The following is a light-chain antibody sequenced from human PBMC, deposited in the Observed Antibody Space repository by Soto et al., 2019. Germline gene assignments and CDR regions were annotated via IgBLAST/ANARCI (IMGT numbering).Light chain of an antibody. CDR2: VNS. Sequence: QSVLTQPPSVSGAPGQRATISCTGSSSNIGAGYDVHWYQQFPGTAPKLLIYVNSNRPSGVPDRFSGSKSGTSASLAITGLQAEDEADYYCQSYDSSLSGSVFGGGTKVTVL. V-gene: IGLV1-40*01. CDR3: QSYDSSLSGSV. CDR1: SSNIGAGYD. J-gene: IGLJ2*01.